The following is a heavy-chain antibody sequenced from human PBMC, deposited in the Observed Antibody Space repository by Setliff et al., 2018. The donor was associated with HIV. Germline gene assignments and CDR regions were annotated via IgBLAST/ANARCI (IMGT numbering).Heavy chain of an antibody. D-gene: IGHD6-6*01. CDR3: ARLPQDVRSSIDF. J-gene: IGHJ4*02. CDR2: ISGGGGKT. Sequence: GGSLRLSCAASGFRFRSYWMSWVRQAPGKGLESVSAISGGGGKTDYADSVKGRFTISRDNAKNTLFLQMNSLRAEDTAVYCCARLPQDVRSSIDFWGQGTLVTVSS. V-gene: IGHV3-23*01. CDR1: GFRFRSYW.